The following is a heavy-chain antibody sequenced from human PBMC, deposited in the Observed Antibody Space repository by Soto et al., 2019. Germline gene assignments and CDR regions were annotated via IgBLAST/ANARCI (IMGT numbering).Heavy chain of an antibody. J-gene: IGHJ4*02. CDR1: GFTFSSYA. CDR3: AKGEGGGYCSGGSCYLDSGY. Sequence: EVQLLESGGGLVLPGGSLRLSCAASGFTFSSYAMSWVRQAPGKGLGWVSAISGSVGSTYYADSVKGRFTISRDNSKTRLELQMNSLRAEDTAVYYGAKGEGGGYCSGGSCYLDSGYWGQGTLVTVSS. V-gene: IGHV3-23*01. D-gene: IGHD2-15*01. CDR2: ISGSVGST.